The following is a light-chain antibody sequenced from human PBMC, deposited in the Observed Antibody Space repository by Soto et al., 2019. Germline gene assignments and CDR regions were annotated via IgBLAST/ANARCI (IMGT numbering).Light chain of an antibody. V-gene: IGKV2-30*01. CDR1: QSLVYSDGNTY. CDR2: KVS. CDR3: MQGTQGPPWM. Sequence: VVMTQSPLSLPVTLGQPASISCRSSQSLVYSDGNTYLNWFQQRPGQSTRRLIYKVSNRDSGVPDRFSGSGTDNDCTLKSSSVEAEDVGVSSCMQGTQGPPWMFGQGTK. J-gene: IGKJ1*01.